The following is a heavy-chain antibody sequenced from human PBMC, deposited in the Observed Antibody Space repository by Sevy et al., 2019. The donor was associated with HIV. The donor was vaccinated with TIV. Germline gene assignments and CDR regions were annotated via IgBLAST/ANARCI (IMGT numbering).Heavy chain of an antibody. D-gene: IGHD3-3*01. J-gene: IGHJ4*02. V-gene: IGHV6-1*01. CDR2: TYYRSKWYN. CDR3: ARAGATSFGIVTMSLDV. Sequence: SDTLSLTCAISGDSVSTNRAVWNWLRQSPSRGLEWLGRTYYRSKWYNDYSVSLKGRLTITPDTSKNQFSLHLKSVTADDTAVYFCARAGATSFGIVTMSLDVWGQGTLVTVSS. CDR1: GDSVSTNRAV.